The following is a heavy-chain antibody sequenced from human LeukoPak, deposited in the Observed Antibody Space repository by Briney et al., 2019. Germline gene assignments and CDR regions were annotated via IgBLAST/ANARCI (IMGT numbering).Heavy chain of an antibody. CDR1: GFTFSGYA. CDR2: ISYNGSNK. CDR3: ARENIAVAGYFDC. J-gene: IGHJ4*02. V-gene: IGHV3-30-3*01. D-gene: IGHD6-19*01. Sequence: GGSLRLSCAASGFTFSGYAMRWVRQAPGKGLEWVAVISYNGSNKYYADSVNGRFTISRDNSKNTLYLQMNSLRAEDTAVYYCARENIAVAGYFDCWGQGTLVTVSS.